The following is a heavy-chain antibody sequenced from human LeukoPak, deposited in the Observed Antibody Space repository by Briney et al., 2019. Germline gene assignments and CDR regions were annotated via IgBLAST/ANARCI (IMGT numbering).Heavy chain of an antibody. Sequence: QPGGSLRLSCAASGFTFSSYEMNWVRQAPGKGLEWVSYISSSGSTIYYADSVKGRFTISRDNAKNSLYLQMNSLRAEDTAVYYCAREAPTSCHDYWGQGTLVTVSS. D-gene: IGHD2-2*01. V-gene: IGHV3-48*03. CDR2: ISSSGSTI. J-gene: IGHJ4*02. CDR3: AREAPTSCHDY. CDR1: GFTFSSYE.